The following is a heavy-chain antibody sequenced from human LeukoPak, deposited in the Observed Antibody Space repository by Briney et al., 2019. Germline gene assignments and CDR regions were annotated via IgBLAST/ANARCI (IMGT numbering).Heavy chain of an antibody. J-gene: IGHJ4*02. D-gene: IGHD4-17*01. CDR1: GFTFNGYW. CDR2: IKEDGSEK. V-gene: IGHV3-7*01. Sequence: GGSLRLSCAASGFTFNGYWMSWVRQAPGKGLEWVGNIKEDGSEKLYVDSVKGRFTISRDNAKSSVYLQMDSLRTEDTAVYYCARDEGATVTTFRFDYWGQGTLVTVSS. CDR3: ARDEGATVTTFRFDY.